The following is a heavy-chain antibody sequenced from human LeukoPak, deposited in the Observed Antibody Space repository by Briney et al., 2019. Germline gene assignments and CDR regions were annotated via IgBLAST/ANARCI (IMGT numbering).Heavy chain of an antibody. Sequence: GGSLTLSCAASGFTCSSYAMSWVRQAPGKGLEWVSSITSSGAATYYADSVKGRFTISRDNSDNTLYLQMNSLRAEDTAVYYCAKDRPNYYGSNGHYYKLNGDCWGQGTLVTVSS. J-gene: IGHJ4*02. CDR3: AKDRPNYYGSNGHYYKLNGDC. CDR2: ITSSGAAT. CDR1: GFTCSSYA. V-gene: IGHV3-23*01. D-gene: IGHD3-22*01.